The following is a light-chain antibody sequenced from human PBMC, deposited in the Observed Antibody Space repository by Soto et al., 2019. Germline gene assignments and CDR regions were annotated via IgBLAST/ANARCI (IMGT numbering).Light chain of an antibody. CDR2: DVS. CDR1: SSDVGGYNY. CDR3: SSYTSSSISYV. J-gene: IGLJ1*01. Sequence: QSALTQPASVSGSPGQSITISCTGTSSDVGGYNYVSWYQQHPGKAPKLMIYDVSNRPSGVSNRFSGSKSGNTASLTISGLRAEDEADYYCSSYTSSSISYVFGTGTKVTVL. V-gene: IGLV2-14*01.